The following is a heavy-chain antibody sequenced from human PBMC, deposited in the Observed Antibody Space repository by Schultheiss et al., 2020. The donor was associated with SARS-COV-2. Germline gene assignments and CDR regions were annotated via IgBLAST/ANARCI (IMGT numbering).Heavy chain of an antibody. D-gene: IGHD3-3*01. V-gene: IGHV3-7*01. J-gene: IGHJ4*02. CDR2: IKQDGSEK. CDR1: GFTFSSYW. CDR3: ARGDLWSGYYTGPNLVDY. Sequence: GGSLRLSCAASGFTFSSYWMSWVRQAPGKGLEWVANIKQDGSEKYYVDSVKGRFTISRDNAKNSLYLQMNSLRAEDTAVYYCARGDLWSGYYTGPNLVDYWGQGTLVTVSS.